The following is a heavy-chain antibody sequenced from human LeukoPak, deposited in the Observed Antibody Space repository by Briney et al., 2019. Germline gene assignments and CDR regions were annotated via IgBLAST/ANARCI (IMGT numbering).Heavy chain of an antibody. D-gene: IGHD1-7*01. CDR2: ISAYNGNT. J-gene: IGHJ6*03. CDR3: ARDNYRPPYYYYYMDV. V-gene: IGHV1-18*01. CDR1: GYTFTSYG. Sequence: GASVKVSCKASGYTFTSYGISWVRQAPGQGLEWMGWISAYNGNTNYAQKLQGRVTMTTDTSTSTAHMELRSLRSDDTAVYYCARDNYRPPYYYYYMDVWGKGTTVTVSS.